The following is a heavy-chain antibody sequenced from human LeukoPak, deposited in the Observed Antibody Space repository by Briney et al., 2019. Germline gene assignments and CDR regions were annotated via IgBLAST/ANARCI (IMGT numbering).Heavy chain of an antibody. Sequence: ASVKVSCKASGYTFTSYYMHWVRQAPGQGLEWMGIINPSGGSTSYAQKFQGRVTKTRDMSTSTVYMELSSLRSEDTAVYYCARGRSVYYDKSGLDPWGQGTLVTVSS. J-gene: IGHJ5*02. D-gene: IGHD3-22*01. CDR1: GYTFTSYY. CDR2: INPSGGST. CDR3: ARGRSVYYDKSGLDP. V-gene: IGHV1-46*01.